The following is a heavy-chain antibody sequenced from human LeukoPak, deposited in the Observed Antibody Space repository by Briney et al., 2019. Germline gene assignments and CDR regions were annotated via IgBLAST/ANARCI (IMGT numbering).Heavy chain of an antibody. V-gene: IGHV1-24*01. CDR1: GYTLTELS. CDR3: ATQGYSHGNYGMDV. J-gene: IGHJ6*02. Sequence: ASVKVSCKVSGYTLTELSMHWVRQAPGKGLEWMGGFDPEDGETIYAQKFQGRVTMTEDTSTDTAYMELSSLRSEDTAVYYCATQGYSHGNYGMDVWGQGTTVTVSS. D-gene: IGHD5-18*01. CDR2: FDPEDGET.